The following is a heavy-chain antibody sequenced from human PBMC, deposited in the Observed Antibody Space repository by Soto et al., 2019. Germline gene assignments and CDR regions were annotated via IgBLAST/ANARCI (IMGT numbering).Heavy chain of an antibody. D-gene: IGHD2-21*02. Sequence: EVQLLESGGGLVQPGGSLRLSCAASGFTFSDYVMTWVRQAPGKGLESVSGIYGSGAGIQYADSVRGRFTISRDNSKNTLYLQMNSLRAEDTAVYYCAKDVISGDGFWLMDHWGQGTLVTVSS. CDR1: GFTFSDYV. V-gene: IGHV3-23*01. CDR2: IYGSGAGI. CDR3: AKDVISGDGFWLMDH. J-gene: IGHJ4*02.